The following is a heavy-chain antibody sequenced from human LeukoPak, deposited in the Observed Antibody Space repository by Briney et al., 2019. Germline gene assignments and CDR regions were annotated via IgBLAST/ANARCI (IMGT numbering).Heavy chain of an antibody. CDR3: AKDHLHYYDSSGS. D-gene: IGHD3-22*01. Sequence: GGSLRLSCAASGFTFSSYWMSWVRQAPGKGLEWVSAISGSGGSTYYADSVKGRFTISRDNSKNTLYLQMNSLRAEDTAVYYCAKDHLHYYDSSGSWGQGTLVTVSS. CDR1: GFTFSSYW. J-gene: IGHJ5*02. CDR2: ISGSGGST. V-gene: IGHV3-23*01.